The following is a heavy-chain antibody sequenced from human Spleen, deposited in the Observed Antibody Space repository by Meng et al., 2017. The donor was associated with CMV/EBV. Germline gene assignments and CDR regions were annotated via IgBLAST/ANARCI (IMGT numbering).Heavy chain of an antibody. CDR1: GFSFNYYG. D-gene: IGHD3-3*01. Sequence: GESLKISCAGSGFSFNYYGMHWVRQRPGRGLEWVAFASHDGNKKQYADSVKGRLTISRDNFKNTLYLQMNSLKPDDAAVYYCARDPNLEWYSSYYYYGMDVWGQGTTVTVSS. CDR3: ARDPNLEWYSSYYYYGMDV. CDR2: ASHDGNKK. V-gene: IGHV3-30-3*01. J-gene: IGHJ6*02.